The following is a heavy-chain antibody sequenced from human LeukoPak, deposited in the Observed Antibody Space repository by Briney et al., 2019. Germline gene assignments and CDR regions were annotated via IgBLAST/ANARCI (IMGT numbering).Heavy chain of an antibody. CDR2: IYPGDSDT. CDR1: GYSFTSYW. D-gene: IGHD6-13*01. Sequence: ESLKISCKGSGYSFTSYWIGWVRQMPGKGLEWMGIIYPGDSDTRYSPSFQGQVTISADKSISTAYLKRSSLKASDTAMYYCARQGGAAEYYYYYMDVWGKGTTVTVSS. V-gene: IGHV5-51*01. CDR3: ARQGGAAEYYYYYMDV. J-gene: IGHJ6*03.